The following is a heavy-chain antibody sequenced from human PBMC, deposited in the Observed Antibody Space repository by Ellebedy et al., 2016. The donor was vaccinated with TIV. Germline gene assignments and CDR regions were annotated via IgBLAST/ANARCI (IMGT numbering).Heavy chain of an antibody. CDR3: ARVDYYDSSRYYLGFDY. D-gene: IGHD3-22*01. CDR2: IYHSGST. J-gene: IGHJ4*02. CDR1: GGSISNTIYY. V-gene: IGHV4-39*07. Sequence: SETLSLTXTVSGGSISNTIYYWGWIRQPPGKGLEWIGSIYHSGSTYYNPSFKSRVTISVDTSKNQFSLKLSSVTAADTAVYYCARVDYYDSSRYYLGFDYWGQGTLVTVSS.